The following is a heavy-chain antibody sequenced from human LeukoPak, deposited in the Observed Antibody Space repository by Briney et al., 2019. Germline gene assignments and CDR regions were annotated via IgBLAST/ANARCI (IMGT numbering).Heavy chain of an antibody. CDR3: ARGMGGKRYFDWLSVDY. CDR2: YDGSNK. V-gene: IGHV3-33*01. D-gene: IGHD3-9*01. J-gene: IGHJ4*02. Sequence: YDGSNKYYADSVKGRFTISRDNSKNTLYLQMNSLRAEDTAVYYCARGMGGKRYFDWLSVDYWGQGTLVTVSS.